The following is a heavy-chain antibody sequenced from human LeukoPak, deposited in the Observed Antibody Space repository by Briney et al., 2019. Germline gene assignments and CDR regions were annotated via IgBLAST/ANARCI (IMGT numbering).Heavy chain of an antibody. CDR1: GFTFSSFA. CDR2: ISSDGSNK. V-gene: IGHV3-30*01. CDR3: ARVRPVGVPIAISYDLVS. Sequence: PGGSLRLSCAASGFTFSSFAIHWVRQAPGKGLEWVAVISSDGSNKFYADSVRGRFTISRDNSKNTLNLQMNSLRPEDTAVFYCARVRPVGVPIAISYDLVSWGEETLVSVSS. D-gene: IGHD2-2*02. J-gene: IGHJ5*02.